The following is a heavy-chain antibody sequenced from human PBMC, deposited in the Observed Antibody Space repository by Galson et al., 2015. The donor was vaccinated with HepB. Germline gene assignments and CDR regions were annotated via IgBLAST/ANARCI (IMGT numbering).Heavy chain of an antibody. CDR3: ARVLNGGGAYYGSGTQGAWFDP. J-gene: IGHJ5*02. D-gene: IGHD3-10*01. Sequence: SVKVSCKASGYTFTSYAMHWVRQAPGQRLEWMGWINAGNGNTKYSQKFQGRVTITRDTSASTAYMELSSLRSEDTAVYYCARVLNGGGAYYGSGTQGAWFDPWGQGTLVTVSS. CDR1: GYTFTSYA. CDR2: INAGNGNT. V-gene: IGHV1-3*01.